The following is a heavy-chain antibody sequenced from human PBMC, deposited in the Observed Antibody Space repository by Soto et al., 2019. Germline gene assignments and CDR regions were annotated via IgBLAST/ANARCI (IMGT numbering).Heavy chain of an antibody. J-gene: IGHJ4*02. Sequence: ESLKISCAASGFTFSSYAMSWVRQAPGKGLEWVSAISGSGGSTYYADSVKGRFTISRDNSKNTLYLQMNSLRAEDTAVYYCAKLSYGDYVDYWGQGTLVTVSS. V-gene: IGHV3-23*01. CDR2: ISGSGGST. CDR1: GFTFSSYA. CDR3: AKLSYGDYVDY. D-gene: IGHD4-17*01.